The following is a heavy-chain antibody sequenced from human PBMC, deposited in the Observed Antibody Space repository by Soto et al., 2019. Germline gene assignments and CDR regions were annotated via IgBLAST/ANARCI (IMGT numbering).Heavy chain of an antibody. CDR2: ISSSSSYI. V-gene: IGHV3-21*01. CDR1: GFTFSSYS. J-gene: IGHJ4*02. D-gene: IGHD6-6*01. Sequence: EVQLVESGGGLVKPGGSLRLSCAASGFTFSSYSMNWVRQAPGKGLEWVSSISSSSSYIYYADSVKGRFTISRDNAKNSLYLQMNSLRAEDTAVYYCARDVGIAARPWLAPTDYLDYWGQGTLVTVSS. CDR3: ARDVGIAARPWLAPTDYLDY.